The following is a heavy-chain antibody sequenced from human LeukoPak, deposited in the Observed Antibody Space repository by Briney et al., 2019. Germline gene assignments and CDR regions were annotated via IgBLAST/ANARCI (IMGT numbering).Heavy chain of an antibody. Sequence: PSATLSLTCTVSGGSISSGDSYWSWIRQPPVKGLEWIGYIYYSGSTYYNPSLKSRVTISVDTSKNQFSLKLSSVTAADTAVYYCAGTYCSSTSCYTFDYWGQGTLVTVSS. CDR2: IYYSGST. J-gene: IGHJ4*02. D-gene: IGHD2-2*02. CDR1: GGSISSGDSY. V-gene: IGHV4-30-4*08. CDR3: AGTYCSSTSCYTFDY.